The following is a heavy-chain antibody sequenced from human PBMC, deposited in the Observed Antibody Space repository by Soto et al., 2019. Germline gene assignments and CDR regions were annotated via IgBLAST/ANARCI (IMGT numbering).Heavy chain of an antibody. Sequence: EVQLLESGGGLVQPGESLRLSCAGSGFTFNNYAMTWVRQAPGKGPEWASAISGGGDTTPYADSVKGRFTISRDNSKNTLYLQMNSLRAEDTAVYYCAKHGPQYSSSLTHFWGQGTLVTVSA. CDR3: AKHGPQYSSSLTHF. D-gene: IGHD6-13*01. CDR1: GFTFNNYA. V-gene: IGHV3-23*01. J-gene: IGHJ4*02. CDR2: ISGGGDTT.